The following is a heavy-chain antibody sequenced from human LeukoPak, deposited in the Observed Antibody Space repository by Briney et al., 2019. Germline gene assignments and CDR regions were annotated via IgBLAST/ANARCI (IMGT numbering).Heavy chain of an antibody. CDR2: IIPIFGTA. CDR3: ARGLRFLEWLLDY. Sequence: GASVKVSFKASGGTFSSYAISWVRQAPGQGLEWMGGIIPIFGTANYAQKFQGRVTITADESTSTAYMELSSLRSEDTAVYYCARGLRFLEWLLDYWGQGTLVTVSS. V-gene: IGHV1-69*13. D-gene: IGHD3-3*01. CDR1: GGTFSSYA. J-gene: IGHJ4*02.